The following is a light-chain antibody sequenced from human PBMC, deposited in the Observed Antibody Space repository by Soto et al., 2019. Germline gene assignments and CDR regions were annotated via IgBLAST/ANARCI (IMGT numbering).Light chain of an antibody. V-gene: IGKV1-13*02. Sequence: AIQLTQSPSSLSASVGDRVTITCRASQGISSSLAWYQQKLGKAPSLLIYDASSLESGVPSRFSGIGSGTDFTLTISSLQPEDFATYYCQQFNSYPQTFGGGTKVEIK. CDR3: QQFNSYPQT. CDR2: DAS. J-gene: IGKJ4*01. CDR1: QGISSS.